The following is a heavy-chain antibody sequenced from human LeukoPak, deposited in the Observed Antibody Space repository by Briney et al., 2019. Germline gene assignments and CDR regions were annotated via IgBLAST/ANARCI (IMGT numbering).Heavy chain of an antibody. J-gene: IGHJ3*02. CDR2: LYHDGGT. CDR1: GFSVSSNY. V-gene: IGHV3-53*05. Sequence: GGSLRLSCAASGFSVSSNYMSWVRQAPGKGLEYVSVLYHDGGTYSADSVKGRFAMSRDNAKNSVYLQMDSLRVEDMALYYCAKSAGFSSGGVFDIWGQGTMVTVSS. CDR3: AKSAGFSSGGVFDI. D-gene: IGHD3-22*01.